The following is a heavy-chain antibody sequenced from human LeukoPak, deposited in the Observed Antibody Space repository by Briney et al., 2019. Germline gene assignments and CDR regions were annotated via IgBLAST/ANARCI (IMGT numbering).Heavy chain of an antibody. CDR2: IKSKTDGGTT. CDR1: GFTFSNAW. Sequence: GGSLRLSCAASGFTFSNAWMSSVRQAPGKGLEWVGRIKSKTDGGTTDYAAPVKGRFTISRDDSKNTLYLQMNSLKTEDTAVYYCTTIRGYSYGPGDYWGQGTLVTVSS. V-gene: IGHV3-15*01. J-gene: IGHJ4*02. CDR3: TTIRGYSYGPGDY. D-gene: IGHD5-18*01.